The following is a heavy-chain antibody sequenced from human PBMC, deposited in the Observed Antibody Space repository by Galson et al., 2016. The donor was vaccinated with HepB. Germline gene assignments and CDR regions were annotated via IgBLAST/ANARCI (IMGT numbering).Heavy chain of an antibody. CDR1: GFTFTSRA. V-gene: IGHV3-30-3*02. CDR3: AKLGTQYSYGHYTFDY. D-gene: IGHD5-18*01. J-gene: IGHJ4*02. CDR2: ISYDGRKI. Sequence: SLRLSCAASGFTFTSRAMHWVRQAPGKGLEWVAVISYDGRKIFYADSVKGRFTISRDNANNSLYLQMHSLRTEDTAFYYCAKLGTQYSYGHYTFDYWGQGTLVTVSS.